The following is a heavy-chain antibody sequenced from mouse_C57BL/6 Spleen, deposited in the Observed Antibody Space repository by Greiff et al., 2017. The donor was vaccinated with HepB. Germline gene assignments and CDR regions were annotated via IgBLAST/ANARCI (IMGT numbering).Heavy chain of an antibody. V-gene: IGHV5-4*01. J-gene: IGHJ2*01. CDR3: ASETSYYSNFDY. CDR1: GFTFSSYA. Sequence: DVHLVESGGGLVKPGGSLKLSCAASGFTFSSYAMSWVRQTPEKRLEWVATISDGGSYTYYPDNVKGRFTISRDNAKNNLYLQMSHLKSEDTAIYYCASETSYYSNFDYWGQGTTLTVSS. CDR2: ISDGGSYT. D-gene: IGHD2-12*01.